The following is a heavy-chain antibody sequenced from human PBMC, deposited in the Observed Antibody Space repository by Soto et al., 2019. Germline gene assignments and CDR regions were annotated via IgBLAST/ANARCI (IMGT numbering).Heavy chain of an antibody. Sequence: SQTLSLTCAISGDSVSSNSAAWNWIRQSPSRGLEWLGRTYYRSKWYNDYAVSVKSRITINPDTSKNQFSLQLNSVTPEDTAVYYCAREYDFWSGYSYYYYGMDVWGQGTTVTVS. J-gene: IGHJ6*02. CDR1: GDSVSSNSAA. CDR2: TYYRSKWYN. CDR3: AREYDFWSGYSYYYYGMDV. V-gene: IGHV6-1*01. D-gene: IGHD3-3*01.